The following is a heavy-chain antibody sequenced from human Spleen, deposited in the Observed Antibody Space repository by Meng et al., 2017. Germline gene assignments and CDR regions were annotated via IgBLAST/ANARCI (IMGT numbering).Heavy chain of an antibody. CDR2: IYHSGST. CDR3: ARDVALELPSD. J-gene: IGHJ1*01. Sequence: QVHMQGSGPGLVKPSGTLSLPCVVSGASITNDNWWTWLRQPPGKGLEWIGEIYHSGSTNYNPSLRGRVTMSVDKSKNQFSLKLISMTAADTAVYFCARDVALELPSDWGQGTLVTVSS. D-gene: IGHD1-26*01. CDR1: GASITNDNW. V-gene: IGHV4-4*02.